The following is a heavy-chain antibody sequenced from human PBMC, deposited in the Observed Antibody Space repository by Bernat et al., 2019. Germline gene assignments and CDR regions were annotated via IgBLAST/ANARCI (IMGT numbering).Heavy chain of an antibody. D-gene: IGHD2-2*01. Sequence: VQLVESGGGLVKPGGSLRLSCAASGFTFSSYSMNWVRQAPGKGLEWVAVIWYDGSNKYYADSVKGRFTISRDNSKNTLYLQMNSLRAEDTAVYYCARDVVVVPAAMFSISSSGGMDVWGQGTTVTVSS. V-gene: IGHV3-33*08. J-gene: IGHJ6*02. CDR1: GFTFSSYS. CDR2: IWYDGSNK. CDR3: ARDVVVVPAAMFSISSSGGMDV.